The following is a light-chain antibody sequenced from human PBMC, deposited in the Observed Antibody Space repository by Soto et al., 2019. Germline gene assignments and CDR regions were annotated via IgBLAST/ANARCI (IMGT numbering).Light chain of an antibody. Sequence: QSALTQPASVSGSPGQSITISCTGTSNYVSWYQQHPGKAPKLMISDVGDWPSGVSNRFSGSKSGNTASLTISGLQAEDEADYYCSSYTGSSTLPYVFGPGTKLTVL. CDR1: SNY. V-gene: IGLV2-14*01. CDR3: SSYTGSSTLPYV. J-gene: IGLJ1*01. CDR2: DVG.